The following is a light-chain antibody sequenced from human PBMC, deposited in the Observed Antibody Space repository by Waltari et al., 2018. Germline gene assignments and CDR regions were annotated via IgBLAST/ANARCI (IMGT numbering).Light chain of an antibody. V-gene: IGKV4-1*01. J-gene: IGKJ4*01. CDR2: GAS. Sequence: DIVMTQSPDSLAVSLGERATINCKSSPSVQSVLSSSNNRNYLAWYQQTPGQPPKMLIYGASTRESGVPDRFSGSGSGTDFTLTISRLQAEDVAVYYCQQYYSPPVTFGGGTKVEIK. CDR3: QQYYSPPVT. CDR1: PSVQSVLSSSNNRNY.